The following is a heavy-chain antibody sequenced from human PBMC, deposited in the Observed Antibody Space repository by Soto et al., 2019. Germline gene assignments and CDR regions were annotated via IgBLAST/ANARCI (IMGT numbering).Heavy chain of an antibody. CDR3: ARENQPPVEPGSIDY. J-gene: IGHJ4*02. V-gene: IGHV4-31*03. CDR2: IYYSGST. D-gene: IGHD3-10*01. Sequence: QVPLQESGPGLVKPSQTLSLTCTVSGGSISSGGYYWSWIRQHPGKGLEWIGYIYYSGSTYYNPSLKSRVTISVDTSKNQFSLKLSSVTAADTAVYYCARENQPPVEPGSIDYWGQGTLVTVSS. CDR1: GGSISSGGYY.